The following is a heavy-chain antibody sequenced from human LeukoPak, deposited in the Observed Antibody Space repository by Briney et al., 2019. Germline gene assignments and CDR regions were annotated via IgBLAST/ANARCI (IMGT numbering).Heavy chain of an antibody. CDR2: ISGSGGST. Sequence: GGSLRLSWAASGFTFSSYAMSWVRQAPGKGLEWVSAISGSGGSTYYADSVKGRFTISRDNSKNTLYLQMNSLRAEDTAVYYCAKDMAYDFWSGYYSSAHDYWGQGTLVTVSS. CDR1: GFTFSSYA. J-gene: IGHJ4*02. CDR3: AKDMAYDFWSGYYSSAHDY. D-gene: IGHD3-3*01. V-gene: IGHV3-23*01.